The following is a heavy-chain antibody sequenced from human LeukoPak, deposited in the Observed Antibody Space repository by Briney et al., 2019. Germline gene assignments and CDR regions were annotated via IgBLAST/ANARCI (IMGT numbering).Heavy chain of an antibody. J-gene: IGHJ4*02. V-gene: IGHV3-23*01. CDR1: GFTFSSYG. CDR2: IIGSGGST. D-gene: IGHD6-6*01. CDR3: AKGFEYSSSGLFDY. Sequence: GGSQRLSCAASGFTFSSYGMSWVRQAPGKGLEWVSAIIGSGGSTYYADSVKGRFTISRDNSKNTLYLQMTSLRAEDTAVYYCAKGFEYSSSGLFDYWGQGTLVTVSS.